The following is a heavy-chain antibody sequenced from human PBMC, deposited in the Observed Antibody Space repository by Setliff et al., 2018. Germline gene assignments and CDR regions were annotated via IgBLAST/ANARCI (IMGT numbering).Heavy chain of an antibody. CDR1: GGSISSSSYY. V-gene: IGHV4-39*07. CDR3: ARRATYYNFWSGYYDY. J-gene: IGHJ4*02. D-gene: IGHD3-3*01. Sequence: PSETLSLTCTVSGGSISSSSYYWGWIRQPPGKGLEWIGSIYYRGSTYYNPSLKSRVTISVDTSKNRFSLKLSSVTAADTAVYYCARRATYYNFWSGYYDYWGQGTLVTVLL. CDR2: IYYRGST.